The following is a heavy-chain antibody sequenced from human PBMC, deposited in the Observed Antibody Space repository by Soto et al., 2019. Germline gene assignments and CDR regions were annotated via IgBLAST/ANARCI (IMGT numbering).Heavy chain of an antibody. D-gene: IGHD3-10*01. CDR1: GLTSISNT. Sequence: EVRLMESGGGLVQPGGPLTLSFEPAGLTSISNTLPGFRQAPGKGLEWVSIIYSSGGTYYTDSVRGRFTISRDDSKNTLFLQMSSLRVEDTGVYYCARDSSWWGQGTVVTVSS. J-gene: IGHJ4*02. CDR2: IYSSGGT. CDR3: ARDSSW. V-gene: IGHV3-66*01.